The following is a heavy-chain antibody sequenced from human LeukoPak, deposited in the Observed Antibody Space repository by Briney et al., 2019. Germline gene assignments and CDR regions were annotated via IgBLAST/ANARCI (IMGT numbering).Heavy chain of an antibody. CDR2: SYPGDSDT. V-gene: IGHV5-51*04. CDR1: GYSFTSYW. J-gene: IGHJ3*02. D-gene: IGHD5-18*01. Sequence: GESLKISCKGSGYSFTSYWIGWGRQMPGKSLEWMGISYPGDSDTRYSPSFQGQATNSAAKPISTASLQWSSLKASDTAMYYCARVKGYGKTAIRIDAFDMWGEGTMVTVSS. CDR3: ARVKGYGKTAIRIDAFDM.